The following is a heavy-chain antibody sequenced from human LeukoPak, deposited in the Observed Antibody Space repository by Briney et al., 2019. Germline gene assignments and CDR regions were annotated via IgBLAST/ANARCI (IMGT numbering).Heavy chain of an antibody. J-gene: IGHJ5*02. CDR1: GYTFTSYY. D-gene: IGHD2-21*02. Sequence: ASVRVSCKASGYTFTSYYMHWVRQAPGQGLEWMGRINPNSGGTNYAQKFQGRVTMTRDTSISTAYMELSRLRSDDTAVYYCARGGVDCGGDCYAGGWFDPWGQGTLVTVSS. CDR2: INPNSGGT. V-gene: IGHV1-2*06. CDR3: ARGGVDCGGDCYAGGWFDP.